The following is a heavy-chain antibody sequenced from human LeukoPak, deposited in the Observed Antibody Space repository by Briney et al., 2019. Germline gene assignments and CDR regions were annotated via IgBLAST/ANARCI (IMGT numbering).Heavy chain of an antibody. Sequence: PSETLSLTCTVSGGSISSSSYYWGWIRQPPGKGLEWIGSIYYSGSTYYNPSLKSRVTISVDTSKNQFSLKLSSVTAADTAVYYCARHLGYSYGYDYWGQGTLVTVSS. J-gene: IGHJ4*02. V-gene: IGHV4-39*07. CDR1: GGSISSSSYY. CDR3: ARHLGYSYGYDY. D-gene: IGHD5-18*01. CDR2: IYYSGST.